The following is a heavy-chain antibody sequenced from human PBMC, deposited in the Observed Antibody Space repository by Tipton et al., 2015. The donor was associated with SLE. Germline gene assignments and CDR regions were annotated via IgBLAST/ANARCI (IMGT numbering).Heavy chain of an antibody. CDR3: ARGGVLRYFDWLSLGQGLDV. D-gene: IGHD3-9*01. J-gene: IGHJ6*02. CDR1: GGSITSGSYY. Sequence: TLSLTCTVSGGSITSGSYYWSWIRQPAGKGLEWIGHIYTSGATNYNPSFKGRLTMSVDTSKNQFSLKLSYVTAADTAVYYCARGGVLRYFDWLSLGQGLDVWGQGTTVTVSS. V-gene: IGHV4-61*09. CDR2: IYTSGAT.